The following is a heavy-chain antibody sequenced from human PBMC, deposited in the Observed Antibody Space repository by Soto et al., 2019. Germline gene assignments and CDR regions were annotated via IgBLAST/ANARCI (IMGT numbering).Heavy chain of an antibody. CDR1: GGSISGYY. CDR3: ARSLYSGSYTNWFDP. V-gene: IGHV4-59*01. J-gene: IGHJ5*02. CDR2: IYYSGST. D-gene: IGHD1-26*01. Sequence: SETLSLTSTVSGGSISGYYWRWIRQPPGKGREYIGYIYYSGSTNYNPSLKSRVTISVDTSKKQFSLKLTSVTAADRAVYHCARSLYSGSYTNWFDPWCQGTVVTVS.